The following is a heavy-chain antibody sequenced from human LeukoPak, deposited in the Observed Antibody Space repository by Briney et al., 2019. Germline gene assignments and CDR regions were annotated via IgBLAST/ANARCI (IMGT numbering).Heavy chain of an antibody. V-gene: IGHV1-69*01. CDR2: IIPIFGTA. D-gene: IGHD3-10*01. Sequence: SVTVSCKASGGTFSSYAISWVRQAPGQGLEWMGGIIPIFGTANYAQKFQGRVTITADESTSTAYMELSSLRSEDTAVYYCAREERNGGYLADNWGQGTLVTVSS. CDR3: AREERNGGYLADN. CDR1: GGTFSSYA. J-gene: IGHJ4*02.